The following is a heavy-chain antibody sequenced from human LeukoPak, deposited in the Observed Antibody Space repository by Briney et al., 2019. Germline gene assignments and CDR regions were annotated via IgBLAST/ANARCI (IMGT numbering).Heavy chain of an antibody. CDR2: INSDGSST. CDR1: GFTFSSYW. D-gene: IGHD3-10*01. V-gene: IGHV3-74*01. J-gene: IGHJ4*02. Sequence: GGPLRLSCAASGFTFSSYWMHWVRQAPGKGLVWVSRINSDGSSTSYAASVKGRFTISIDNARNALYLQMNSLRAEDTAVYYCAQGHLWFGELLEGYWGQGTLVTVSS. CDR3: AQGHLWFGELLEGY.